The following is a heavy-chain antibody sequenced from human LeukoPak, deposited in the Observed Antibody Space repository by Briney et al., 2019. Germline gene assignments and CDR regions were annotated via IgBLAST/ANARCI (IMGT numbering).Heavy chain of an antibody. CDR1: GASISAYH. J-gene: IGHJ4*02. CDR2: IYSSGRT. Sequence: PSETLSLTCSVSGASISAYHWSWLRQPAGKGLEWIGRIYSSGRTNYIPSLKSRLTMSVDTSKNLFSLKPNSVTAADTAVYYCARDYSYPDYWGQGTLVTVSS. CDR3: ARDYSYPDY. V-gene: IGHV4-4*07. D-gene: IGHD5-18*01.